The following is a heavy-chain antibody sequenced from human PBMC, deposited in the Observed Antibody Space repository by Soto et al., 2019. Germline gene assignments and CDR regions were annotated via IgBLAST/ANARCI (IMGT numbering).Heavy chain of an antibody. CDR2: ISAYNGNT. CDR3: ARDRTLEWLGNLYNWFDP. Sequence: ASVKVSCKASGYTFTSYGMSWVRQARGQGLEWMGWISAYNGNTNYAQKLQGRVTMTTDTSTSTAYMELRSLRSDDTAVYYCARDRTLEWLGNLYNWFDPWGQGTLVTVSS. J-gene: IGHJ5*02. D-gene: IGHD3-3*01. V-gene: IGHV1-18*01. CDR1: GYTFTSYG.